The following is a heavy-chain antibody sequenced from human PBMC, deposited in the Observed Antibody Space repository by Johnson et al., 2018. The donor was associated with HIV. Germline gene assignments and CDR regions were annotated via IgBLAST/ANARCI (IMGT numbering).Heavy chain of an antibody. D-gene: IGHD2-8*01. J-gene: IGHJ3*01. V-gene: IGHV3-20*04. CDR1: GFPFDDYG. CDR2: INWNGGST. Sequence: VQVVESGGGVVRPGGSLRLSCAASGFPFDDYGMSWVRQAPGKGLEWVSGINWNGGSTGYADSVKGRFSISRDNAKKSLFLQMNSLRAEDTALYYCATRGFYCADGVCHGVFDFWGQGTMVTVSS. CDR3: ATRGFYCADGVCHGVFDF.